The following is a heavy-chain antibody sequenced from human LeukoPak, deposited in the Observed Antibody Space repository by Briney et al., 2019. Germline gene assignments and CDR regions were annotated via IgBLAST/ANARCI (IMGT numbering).Heavy chain of an antibody. Sequence: GGSLRLSCAASGFTVTTNYMTWVRQAPGKGLEWVSIIYSGGYTDYADSVKGRFTISRDNSKNTLDLQMNSLRAEDAAVYYCAKHGGGSCYWPFDYWGQGTLVTVSS. D-gene: IGHD2-15*01. V-gene: IGHV3-66*04. J-gene: IGHJ4*02. CDR2: IYSGGYT. CDR1: GFTVTTNY. CDR3: AKHGGGSCYWPFDY.